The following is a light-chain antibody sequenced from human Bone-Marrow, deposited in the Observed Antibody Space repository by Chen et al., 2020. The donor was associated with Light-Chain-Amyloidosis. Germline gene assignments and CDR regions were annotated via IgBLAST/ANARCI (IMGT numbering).Light chain of an antibody. Sequence: SYELTQPPSVSVSPGQTARLTCSGDDLPTKYAYWYQQKPGQAPGLVIHRDTERPSGISERFSGSSSGTTATLTSSGVQAEDEADYHCQSADSSGTYEVIFGGGTKLTVL. V-gene: IGLV3-25*03. CDR3: QSADSSGTYEVI. CDR2: RDT. CDR1: DLPTKY. J-gene: IGLJ2*01.